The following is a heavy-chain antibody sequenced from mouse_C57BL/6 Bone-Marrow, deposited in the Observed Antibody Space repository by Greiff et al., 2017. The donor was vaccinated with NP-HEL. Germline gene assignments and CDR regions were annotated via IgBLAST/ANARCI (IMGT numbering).Heavy chain of an antibody. CDR2: ISSGGSYT. CDR1: GFTFSSYG. Sequence: EVKLVESGGDLVKPGGSLKLSCAASGFTFSSYGMSWVRQTPDKRLEWVATISSGGSYTYYPDSVKGRFTISRDNAKNTLYLQMSSLKSEDTAMYYCARHPLHYYGRAMDYWGQGTSVTVSS. CDR3: ARHPLHYYGRAMDY. J-gene: IGHJ4*01. D-gene: IGHD1-1*01. V-gene: IGHV5-6*01.